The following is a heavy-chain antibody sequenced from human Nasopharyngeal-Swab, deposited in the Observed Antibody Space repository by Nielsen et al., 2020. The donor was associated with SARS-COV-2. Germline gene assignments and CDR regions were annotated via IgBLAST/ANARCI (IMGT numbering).Heavy chain of an antibody. V-gene: IGHV3-23*01. CDR3: ARDEYYYDSSGYYDGMDV. Sequence: GESLKISCTTSGFTFSSYAMNWVRQDPGKGLEWVSSVSGSGGSTHYANSVKGRFAISRDNSKNTLYLQMNSLRAEDTAVYYCARDEYYYDSSGYYDGMDVWGQGTTVTVSS. CDR1: GFTFSSYA. CDR2: VSGSGGST. D-gene: IGHD3-22*01. J-gene: IGHJ6*02.